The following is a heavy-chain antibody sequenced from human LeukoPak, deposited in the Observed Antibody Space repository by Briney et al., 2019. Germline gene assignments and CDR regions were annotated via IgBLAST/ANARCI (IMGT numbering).Heavy chain of an antibody. J-gene: IGHJ4*02. V-gene: IGHV3-30*02. CDR2: IRYDGSNK. Sequence: GGSLRLSCAASGFTFSSYGMHWVRQSPGKGLEWVAFIRYDGSNKYYADSVKGRFTISRDNSKNTLYLQMNSLRAEDTAAYYCAKERDTAMVTIDYWGQGTLVTVSS. D-gene: IGHD5-18*01. CDR1: GFTFSSYG. CDR3: AKERDTAMVTIDY.